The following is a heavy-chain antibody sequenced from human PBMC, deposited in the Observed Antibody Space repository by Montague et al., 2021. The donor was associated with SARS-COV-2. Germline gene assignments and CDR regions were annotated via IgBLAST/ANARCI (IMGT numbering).Heavy chain of an antibody. V-gene: IGHV3-23*01. D-gene: IGHD3-10*01. Sequence: SLRLSCAASGSTFSSYIMGWVRQAPGKGLEWDGSTYTSGDKSYYADSVKGRFTISRDNSENTLFLQMSSLTAEDTALYYCARWDFGSGTSRFDYWGQGALVAVSS. CDR3: ARWDFGSGTSRFDY. CDR2: TYTSGDKS. J-gene: IGHJ4*02. CDR1: GSTFSSYI.